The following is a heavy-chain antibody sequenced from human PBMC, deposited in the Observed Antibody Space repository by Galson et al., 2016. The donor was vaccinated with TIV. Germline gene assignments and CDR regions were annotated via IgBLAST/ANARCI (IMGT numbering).Heavy chain of an antibody. J-gene: IGHJ6*02. D-gene: IGHD2-21*01. V-gene: IGHV3-66*02. Sequence: SLRLSCAASGFPVSSNYMTWVRQAPGKGLEWVSIIYNDGSTYYADSVKGRFTISRDNSKNTLHLQMNSLRAEDTAVYYCAGDRRFCGIECYYSYYYGMDVWGQGTTVTVSS. CDR1: GFPVSSNY. CDR2: IYNDGST. CDR3: AGDRRFCGIECYYSYYYGMDV.